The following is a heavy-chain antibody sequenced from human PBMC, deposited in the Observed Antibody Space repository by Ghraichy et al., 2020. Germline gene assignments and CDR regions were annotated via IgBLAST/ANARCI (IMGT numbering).Heavy chain of an antibody. J-gene: IGHJ4*02. Sequence: SETLSLTCTVSGGSISSSSYYWGWIRQPPGKGLEWIGSIYYSGSTYYNPSLKSRVTISVDTSKNQFSLKLSSVTAADTAVYYCARQVKGVAVAGDYFDYWGQGTLVTVSS. V-gene: IGHV4-39*01. CDR3: ARQVKGVAVAGDYFDY. CDR1: GGSISSSSYY. CDR2: IYYSGST. D-gene: IGHD6-19*01.